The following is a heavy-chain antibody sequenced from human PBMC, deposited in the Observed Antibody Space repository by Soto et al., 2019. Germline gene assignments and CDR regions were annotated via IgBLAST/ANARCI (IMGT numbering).Heavy chain of an antibody. D-gene: IGHD3-3*01. CDR2: IIPIFGTA. J-gene: IGHJ6*02. V-gene: IGHV1-69*13. Sequence: AASVKVSCKASGGTFSSYAISWVRQAPGQGLEWMGGIIPIFGTANYAQKFQGRVTITADESTSTAYMELSSLRSEDTAVYYCARRIGRFLEWLSDYYYYGMDVWGQGTTVTVSS. CDR3: ARRIGRFLEWLSDYYYYGMDV. CDR1: GGTFSSYA.